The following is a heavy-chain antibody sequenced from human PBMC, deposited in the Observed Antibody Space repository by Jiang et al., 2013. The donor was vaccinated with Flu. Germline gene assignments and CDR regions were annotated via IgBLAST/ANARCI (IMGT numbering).Heavy chain of an antibody. CDR2: INPSGGST. Sequence: EVKKPRASVKVSCKASGYTFTSYYMHWVRQAPGQGLEWMGIINPSGGSTSYAQKFQGRVTMTRDTSTSTVYMELSSLRSEDTAVYYCARDSLHDYGMDVWGQGTTVTASS. J-gene: IGHJ6*02. V-gene: IGHV1-46*01. CDR3: ARDSLHDYGMDV. CDR1: GYTFTSYY.